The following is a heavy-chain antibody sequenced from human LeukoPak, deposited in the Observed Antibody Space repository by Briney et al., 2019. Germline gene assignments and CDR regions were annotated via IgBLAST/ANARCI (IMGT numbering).Heavy chain of an antibody. V-gene: IGHV3-74*03. J-gene: IGHJ4*02. CDR2: ISGDGSST. CDR1: GFTFSSYW. Sequence: GGSLRLSCAASGFTFSSYWMHWVRQTPGKGLVWVSRISGDGSSTTYAESVKGRCTISRDSAKNTLYLQMTALTAEDTAVYYCARELPFAYWGQGTLVTVSS. CDR3: ARELPFAY.